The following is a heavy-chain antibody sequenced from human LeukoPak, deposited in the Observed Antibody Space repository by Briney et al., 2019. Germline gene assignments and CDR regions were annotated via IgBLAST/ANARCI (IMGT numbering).Heavy chain of an antibody. V-gene: IGHV3-66*02. CDR1: GFTVSSNY. CDR3: ASKGPQYTSSWYYFDY. D-gene: IGHD6-13*01. CDR2: IYSGGST. J-gene: IGHJ4*02. Sequence: QPGGSLRLSCAASGFTVSSNYMSWVRQAPGKGLEWVSIIYSGGSTYYADSVKGRFTISRDNSKNTLYLQMNSLRAEDTAVYYCASKGPQYTSSWYYFDYWGQETLVTVSS.